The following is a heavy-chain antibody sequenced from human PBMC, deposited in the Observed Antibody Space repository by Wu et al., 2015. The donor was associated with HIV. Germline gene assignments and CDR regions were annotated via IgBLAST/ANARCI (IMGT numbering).Heavy chain of an antibody. CDR3: ASPRSPGFSSAWPTYFDY. V-gene: IGHV1-69*05. J-gene: IGHJ4*02. D-gene: IGHD3-22*01. CDR1: GGTFSSYA. CDR2: ITPIVGSP. Sequence: QVQLVQSGAEVKKPGSSVKISCKASGGTFSSYAFSWVRQAPGLGLEWMGRITPIVGSPNYAQKFQGRITISTDESTDTAYMRLTSLTSGDTAVYYCASPRSPGFSSAWPTYFDYWGQGTLVTVSS.